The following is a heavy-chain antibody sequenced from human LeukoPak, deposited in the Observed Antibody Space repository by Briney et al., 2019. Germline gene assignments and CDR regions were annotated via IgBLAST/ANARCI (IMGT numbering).Heavy chain of an antibody. V-gene: IGHV3-23*01. Sequence: QTGGSLRLSCAASGFTFSSYAMSWVRQAPGKGLEWVSVISGSGGSTSYADSVKGRFTISRDNSKSTLSLQMNSLRAEDTAVYYCAKDLRYSSSWYPFDYWGQGTLVTVSS. CDR3: AKDLRYSSSWYPFDY. CDR1: GFTFSSYA. J-gene: IGHJ4*02. CDR2: ISGSGGST. D-gene: IGHD6-13*01.